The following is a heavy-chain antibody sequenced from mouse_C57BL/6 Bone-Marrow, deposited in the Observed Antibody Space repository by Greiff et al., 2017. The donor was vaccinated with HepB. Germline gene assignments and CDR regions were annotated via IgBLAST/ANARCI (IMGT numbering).Heavy chain of an antibody. CDR2: IDPSDSYT. D-gene: IGHD1-1*01. CDR1: GYTFTSYW. J-gene: IGHJ2*01. CDR3: ARSITTVVAPTFYFDY. Sequence: QVQLQQSGAELVMPGASVKLSCKASGYTFTSYWMHWVKQRPGQGLEWIGEIDPSDSYTNYNQKFKGKSTLTVDKSSSTAYMQLSSLTSEDSAVYYCARSITTVVAPTFYFDYWGQGTTLTVSS. V-gene: IGHV1-69*01.